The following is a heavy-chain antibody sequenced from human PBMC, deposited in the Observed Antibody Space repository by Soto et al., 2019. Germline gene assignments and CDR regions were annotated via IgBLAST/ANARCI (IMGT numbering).Heavy chain of an antibody. CDR3: ARDQKGVRGVIPSRGVWDY. Sequence: EVQLVESGGGLVKPGGSLRLSCAASGFTFSSYSINWVRQAPGKGLEWVSSISSSSSYIYYADSVKGRFTISRDNAKNSLDLQMNSLRAEDTAVYYCARDQKGVRGVIPSRGVWDYWGQGTLVTVSS. CDR1: GFTFSSYS. J-gene: IGHJ4*02. CDR2: ISSSSSYI. D-gene: IGHD3-10*01. V-gene: IGHV3-21*01.